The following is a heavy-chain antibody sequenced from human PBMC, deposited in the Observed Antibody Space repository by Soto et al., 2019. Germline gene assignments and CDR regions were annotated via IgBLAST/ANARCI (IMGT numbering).Heavy chain of an antibody. CDR2: ISAYNGNT. Sequence: QVQLVQSGAAVKKTGASVKVCCKASGYTFTSYGISLDPQAPGQGLEGMGWISAYNGNTNDAQKLQGRVTMTTNTQTSTAYMELRSLRSHDTAVYYCARDPTTCGCDCYSGFDYWGQGTLVTVS. CDR3: ARDPTTCGCDCYSGFDY. CDR1: GYTFTSYG. V-gene: IGHV1-18*01. J-gene: IGHJ4*02. D-gene: IGHD2-21*02.